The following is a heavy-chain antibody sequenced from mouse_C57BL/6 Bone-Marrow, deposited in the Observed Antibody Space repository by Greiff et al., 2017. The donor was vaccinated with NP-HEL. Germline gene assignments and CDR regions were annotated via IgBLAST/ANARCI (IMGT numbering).Heavy chain of an antibody. CDR1: GYTFTDYY. D-gene: IGHD1-1*01. CDR3: ARLGTTVVAWYFDV. J-gene: IGHJ1*03. V-gene: IGHV1-19*01. CDR2: INPYNGGT. Sequence: VQLQQSGPVLVKPGASVKMSCKASGYTFTDYYMNWVKQSHGKSLKWIGVINPYNGGTSYNQKFKGKATLTVDKSSSTAYMELNSLTSEDSAVYYCARLGTTVVAWYFDVWGTGTTVTVSS.